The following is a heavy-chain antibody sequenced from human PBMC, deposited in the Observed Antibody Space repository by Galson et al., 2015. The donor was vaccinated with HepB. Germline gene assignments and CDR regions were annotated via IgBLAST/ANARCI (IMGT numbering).Heavy chain of an antibody. J-gene: IGHJ4*02. CDR2: ISGSSSHT. CDR3: ARVGSTAQAGTTDY. CDR1: GFTFSDYH. Sequence: SLRLSCAASGFTFSDYHMSWIRQAPGKGLEWVSYISGSSSHTTYAESVKGRFTTSRDNAKNSVYLQMNSLRADDTAVYYCARVGSTAQAGTTDYWGQGTLVTVSS. V-gene: IGHV3-11*06. D-gene: IGHD1-1*01.